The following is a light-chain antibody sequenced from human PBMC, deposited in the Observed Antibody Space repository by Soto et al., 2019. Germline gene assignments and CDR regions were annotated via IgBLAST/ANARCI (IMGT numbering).Light chain of an antibody. CDR3: CSYGGSRAV. J-gene: IGLJ7*01. CDR2: EVS. CDR1: SSDVGSHNL. V-gene: IGLV2-23*02. Sequence: QSALTQPASVSGSPGQSITISCTGTSSDVGSHNLVSWYQQHPGQAPKLMIYEVSKRPLGVSTRFSASKSGNPASLTISGLQAADEADYYCCSYGGSRAVFGGGTQLTVL.